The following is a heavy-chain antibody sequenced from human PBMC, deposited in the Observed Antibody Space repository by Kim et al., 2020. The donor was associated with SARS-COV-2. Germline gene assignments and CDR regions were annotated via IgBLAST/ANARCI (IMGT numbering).Heavy chain of an antibody. Sequence: SETLSLTCTVSGGSMSSYFWSWLRQPPGKGLEWIGYISDTGSTNYNPSLKSRVTLSVDTSKNQFSLKVTSVTAADTAVYYCARHGPAIGGHKRGIFDYWGQGTLVTVSS. V-gene: IGHV4-59*08. CDR3: ARHGPAIGGHKRGIFDY. J-gene: IGHJ4*02. CDR2: ISDTGST. CDR1: GGSMSSYF. D-gene: IGHD2-15*01.